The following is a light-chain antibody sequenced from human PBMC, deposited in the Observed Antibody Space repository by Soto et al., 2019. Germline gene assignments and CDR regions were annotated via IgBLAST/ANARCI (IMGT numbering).Light chain of an antibody. CDR3: QQYNSYPYT. V-gene: IGKV1-5*03. CDR1: QSISSW. J-gene: IGKJ2*01. CDR2: KAS. Sequence: DIQMTQSPSTLSASVGDRVTITCRASQSISSWLAWYQQKPRKAPNLVIYKASSLESGVPSRFSGSGSGTEFTLTISSLQPDDFATYYCQQYNSYPYTFGQGTKLEIK.